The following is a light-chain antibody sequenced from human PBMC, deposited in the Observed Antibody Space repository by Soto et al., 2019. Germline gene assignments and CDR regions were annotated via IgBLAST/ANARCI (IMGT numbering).Light chain of an antibody. J-gene: IGKJ5*01. CDR1: QGISSA. Sequence: IQLTQSPSSLSASVGDRVTITCRASQGISSALAWYQQKPGKGPKLLIYDASSLESGVPSRFSGSGSGTDFTLTISSLQPEDFATYYCQQFNSYSITFGQGTRLEIK. CDR3: QQFNSYSIT. CDR2: DAS. V-gene: IGKV1-13*02.